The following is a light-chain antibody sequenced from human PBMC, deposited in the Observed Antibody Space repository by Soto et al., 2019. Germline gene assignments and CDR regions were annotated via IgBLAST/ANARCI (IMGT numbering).Light chain of an antibody. V-gene: IGKV1-5*01. CDR3: QQYSSYPWT. J-gene: IGKJ1*01. Sequence: DIQMTQSPSTLSASVGDIVIITFRASQSIITWLAWYQQKPGKAPKLLIYDASSLESGGPSRLSGSGSGTEFTLTISRLQPDDFATYYCQQYSSYPWTFGQGTKVDIK. CDR1: QSIITW. CDR2: DAS.